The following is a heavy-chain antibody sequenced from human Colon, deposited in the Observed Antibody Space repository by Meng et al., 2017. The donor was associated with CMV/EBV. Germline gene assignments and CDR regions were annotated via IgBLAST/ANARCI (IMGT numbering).Heavy chain of an antibody. CDR2: IYTSGST. J-gene: IGHJ4*02. Sequence: QVQLQESGPESLKPSGSLSLSCTVSGGSISPYCWSWIRQSAAKGLEWIGRIYTSGSTNYNPSLESRVTMSVDTSKNQFSLRVTSVTAADTAVYYCARASAWREDYFDYWGQGTLVTVSS. D-gene: IGHD1-26*01. CDR1: GGSISPYC. V-gene: IGHV4-4*07. CDR3: ARASAWREDYFDY.